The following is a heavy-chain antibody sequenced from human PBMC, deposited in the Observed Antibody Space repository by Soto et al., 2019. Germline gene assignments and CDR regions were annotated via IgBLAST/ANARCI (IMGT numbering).Heavy chain of an antibody. CDR1: GGSISSSSYY. V-gene: IGHV4-39*01. Sequence: SQTLSLTCTVSGGSISSSSYYWGWIRQPPGKGLEWIGSIYYSGSTYYNPSLKSRVTISVDTSKNQFSLKLSSVTAADTAVYYCARPGRGDGRLHFDYWGQGTLVTVSS. CDR3: ARPGRGDGRLHFDY. J-gene: IGHJ4*02. D-gene: IGHD4-17*01. CDR2: IYYSGST.